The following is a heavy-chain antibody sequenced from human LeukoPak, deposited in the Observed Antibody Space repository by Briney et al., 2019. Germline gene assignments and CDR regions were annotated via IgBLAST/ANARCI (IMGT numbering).Heavy chain of an antibody. Sequence: GGSLRLSCAASGFTFSSYAMSWVRQAPGKGLEWVSGIGGSGATYHADSVKGRLTISRDNSKNTVYLEMNSLRAEDTAVYYCAKSAPSGNYHYFDYWGQGTLVTVSS. CDR3: AKSAPSGNYHYFDY. J-gene: IGHJ4*02. D-gene: IGHD1-26*01. CDR2: IGGSGAT. V-gene: IGHV3-23*01. CDR1: GFTFSSYA.